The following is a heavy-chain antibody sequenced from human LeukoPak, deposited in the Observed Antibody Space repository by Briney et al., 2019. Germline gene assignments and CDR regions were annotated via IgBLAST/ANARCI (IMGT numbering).Heavy chain of an antibody. CDR3: ARGIVRITIFGVVLNWFDP. V-gene: IGHV1-8*01. CDR2: MNPNSGNT. J-gene: IGHJ5*02. Sequence: ASVKVSCKASGYTFTSYDINWVRQATGQGLEWMGWMNPNSGNTGYAQKFQGRVTMTRNTSISTAYMELSSLRSEDTAVYYCARGIVRITIFGVVLNWFDPWGQGTLVTVSS. D-gene: IGHD3-3*01. CDR1: GYTFTSYD.